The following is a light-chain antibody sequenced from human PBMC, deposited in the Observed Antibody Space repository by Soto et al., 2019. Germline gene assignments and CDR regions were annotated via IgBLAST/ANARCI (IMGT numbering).Light chain of an antibody. CDR1: QSLNSL. J-gene: IGKJ1*01. CDR2: DAS. V-gene: IGKV1-5*01. CDR3: QQYLDWPRT. Sequence: DIQMTQSPSTLSASVGDRVTITCRASQSLNSLLAWYQQKPGRAPKLLIYDASTLESGVPSRFSGSGSGTEFTLTISSLQSDDFAVYYCQQYLDWPRTFGQGTKVDIK.